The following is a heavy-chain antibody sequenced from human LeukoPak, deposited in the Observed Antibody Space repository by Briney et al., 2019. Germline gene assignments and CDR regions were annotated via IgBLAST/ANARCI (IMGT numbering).Heavy chain of an antibody. CDR2: VDPEDGET. D-gene: IGHD3/OR15-3a*01. CDR3: ATDWNVHTPPANYYFYYMNV. Sequence: ASVKVSCKASGYTFSDYYIHWVLEAPGKGLEWMGRVDPEDGETVYAEKFQGRVTITADTSTDTAYMELPSLRSEDTAVYYCATDWNVHTPPANYYFYYMNVWGKGTTVTVSS. J-gene: IGHJ6*03. CDR1: GYTFSDYY. V-gene: IGHV1-69-2*01.